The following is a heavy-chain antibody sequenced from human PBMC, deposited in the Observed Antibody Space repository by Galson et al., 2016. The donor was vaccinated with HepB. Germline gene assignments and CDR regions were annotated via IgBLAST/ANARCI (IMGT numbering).Heavy chain of an antibody. Sequence: SLRLSCAASGFTSWVRQAPGKGLEWVSSISSNSSSIYDADSVKGRFTISRDNAKNSPYLQVNSLRAEDTAVYDCARDWYSSPGSWGQGTLVTVSS. CDR1: GFTS. CDR3: ARDWYSSPGS. D-gene: IGHD6-13*01. CDR2: ISSNSSSI. V-gene: IGHV3-21*01. J-gene: IGHJ5*02.